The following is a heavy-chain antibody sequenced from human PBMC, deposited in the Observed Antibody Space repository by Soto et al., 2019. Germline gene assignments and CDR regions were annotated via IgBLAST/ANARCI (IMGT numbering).Heavy chain of an antibody. Sequence: PGESLKLSCKGSGYSFTSYWISWVRQMPGKGLEWMGRIDPSDSYTNYSPSFQGHVTISADKSISTAYLQWSSLKASDTAMYYCARGLLLSYYYYGMDVWGQGTTVTVSS. V-gene: IGHV5-10-1*01. CDR1: GYSFTSYW. J-gene: IGHJ6*02. CDR2: IDPSDSYT. D-gene: IGHD3-22*01. CDR3: ARGLLLSYYYYGMDV.